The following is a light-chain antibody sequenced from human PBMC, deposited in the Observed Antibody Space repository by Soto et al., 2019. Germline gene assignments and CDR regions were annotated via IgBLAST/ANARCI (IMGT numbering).Light chain of an antibody. J-gene: IGKJ3*01. CDR2: AAS. Sequence: IQLTQSPASLSASFGDRVTITCRASQGITDSLAWYQQKPGKAPSLLIYAASTLQSGVPSRFRGSGSGTDFTLTINSLPPEDFETYYCQQLNSYPRTFGPGTKVDIK. CDR3: QQLNSYPRT. V-gene: IGKV1-9*01. CDR1: QGITDS.